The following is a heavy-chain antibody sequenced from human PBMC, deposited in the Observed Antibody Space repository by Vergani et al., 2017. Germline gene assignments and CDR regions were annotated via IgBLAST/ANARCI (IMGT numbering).Heavy chain of an antibody. J-gene: IGHJ4*02. Sequence: QVQLVESGGGVVQPGRSLRLSCAASGFTFSSYGMHWVRQAPGKGLEWVAVISYDGSNKYYADSVKGRFTISRDNSKNTLYLQMNSLRAEDTAVYYCASGIYGDPLYYWGQGTLVTVSS. CDR1: GFTFSSYG. CDR2: ISYDGSNK. D-gene: IGHD4-17*01. V-gene: IGHV3-30*03. CDR3: ASGIYGDPLYY.